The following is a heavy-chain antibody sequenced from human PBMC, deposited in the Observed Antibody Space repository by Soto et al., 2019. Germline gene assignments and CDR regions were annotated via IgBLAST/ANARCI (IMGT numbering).Heavy chain of an antibody. CDR2: ISYDGSNK. D-gene: IGHD6-19*01. J-gene: IGHJ4*02. Sequence: SGGSLRLSCAASGFTFSSYAMHWVRQAPGKGLEWVAVISYDGSNKYYADSVKGRFTISRDNSKNTLYLQMNSLRAEDTAVYYCARDLPRAVAGQLRRSFDYWGQGTLVTVSS. CDR3: ARDLPRAVAGQLRRSFDY. CDR1: GFTFSSYA. V-gene: IGHV3-30-3*01.